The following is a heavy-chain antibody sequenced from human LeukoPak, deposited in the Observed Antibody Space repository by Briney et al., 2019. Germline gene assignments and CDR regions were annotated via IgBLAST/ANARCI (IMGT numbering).Heavy chain of an antibody. V-gene: IGHV4-59*08. CDR1: GGSISSYY. Sequence: SETLSLTCTVSGGSISSYYWSWIRQPPGKGLEWIGYIYYSGSTNYNPSLKSRVTISVDTSKNQFSLKLSSVTAADTAVYYCARQAPLYYYDSSGCFDYWGQGTLVTVSS. CDR3: ARQAPLYYYDSSGCFDY. J-gene: IGHJ4*02. CDR2: IYYSGST. D-gene: IGHD3-22*01.